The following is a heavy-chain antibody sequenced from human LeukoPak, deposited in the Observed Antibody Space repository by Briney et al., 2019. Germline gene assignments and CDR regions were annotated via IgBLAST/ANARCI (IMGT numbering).Heavy chain of an antibody. Sequence: SETLSLTCTVSGGSISSGSYYWSWIRQPAGKGLEWIGRIYTSGSTNYNPSLKSRVTISVDTSKNQFSLKLSSVTAADTAVYYCARAITVNFDYWGQGTLVTVSS. D-gene: IGHD3-3*01. V-gene: IGHV4-61*02. CDR3: ARAITVNFDY. CDR2: IYTSGST. CDR1: GGSISSGSYY. J-gene: IGHJ4*02.